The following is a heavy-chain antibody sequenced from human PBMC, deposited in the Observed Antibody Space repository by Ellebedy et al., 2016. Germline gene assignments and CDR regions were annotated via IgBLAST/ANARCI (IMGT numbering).Heavy chain of an antibody. D-gene: IGHD3-22*01. CDR1: GGSISSSSYY. V-gene: IGHV4-39*07. J-gene: IGHJ5*02. CDR2: IYYSGRT. CDR3: ARYKSYYDSSGA. Sequence: GSLRLSCTVSGGSISSSSYYWGWIRQPPGKGLEWIGSIYYSGRTQYSPSFRSRVTISVDTSKNQISLKLSSVTAADTAVYYCARYKSYYDSSGAWGQGTLVTVSS.